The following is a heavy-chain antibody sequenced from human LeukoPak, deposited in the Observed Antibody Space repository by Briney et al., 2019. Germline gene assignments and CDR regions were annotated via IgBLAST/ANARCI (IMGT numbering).Heavy chain of an antibody. CDR1: GYSFTNYW. Sequence: PGESLKISCKGSGYSFTNYWIVWVRQMPGKGLEWMGIIYPGASNTLYNPSFQGQVTVSADKSVTPAYLQWSSLKASDTALYFCARQSNLDYSNSAGYFDYWGQGTLVTVSS. D-gene: IGHD4-11*01. J-gene: IGHJ4*02. CDR3: ARQSNLDYSNSAGYFDY. V-gene: IGHV5-51*01. CDR2: IYPGASNT.